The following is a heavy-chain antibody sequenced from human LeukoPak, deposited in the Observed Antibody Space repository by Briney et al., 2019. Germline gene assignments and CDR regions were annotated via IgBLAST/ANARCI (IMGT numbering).Heavy chain of an antibody. D-gene: IGHD4-17*01. CDR2: FYCSGST. CDR1: GGSISSSTYC. V-gene: IGHV4-39*01. CDR3: ARLRSPVTILYYFDY. J-gene: IGHJ4*02. Sequence: SETLSLTCTVSGGSISSSTYCWGWIRQPPGKGLEWIGSFYCSGSTYFNPSLKSRVTISVDTSKNQFSLKLSSVTAADTAVYYCARLRSPVTILYYFDYWGQGTLVTVSS.